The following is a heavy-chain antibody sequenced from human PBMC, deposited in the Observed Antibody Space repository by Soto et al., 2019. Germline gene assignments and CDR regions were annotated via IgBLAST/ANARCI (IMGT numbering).Heavy chain of an antibody. CDR3: ARVGYGLNYFDY. V-gene: IGHV4-34*01. CDR2: INHSGST. Sequence: PSETLSLTCAVYGGSFSGYYWSWIRQPPGKGLEWIGEINHSGSTNYNPSLKSRVTISVDTSKNQFSLKLSSVTAADTAVYYCARVGYGLNYFDYWGQGTLVTVSS. CDR1: GGSFSGYY. D-gene: IGHD5-12*01. J-gene: IGHJ4*02.